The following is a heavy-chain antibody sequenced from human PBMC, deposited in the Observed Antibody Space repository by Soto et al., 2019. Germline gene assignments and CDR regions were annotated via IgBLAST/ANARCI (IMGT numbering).Heavy chain of an antibody. J-gene: IGHJ3*02. Sequence: GGSLRLSCAASGFTFRDFGMHWVRQAPGKGLEWVTVIWSNGINKYYRDSVRGRFSFSRDNSKNMLYLQMNNLRADDTALYYCVRERAPFEAFDIWGQGTMVTVSS. CDR2: IWSNGINK. CDR1: GFTFRDFG. CDR3: VRERAPFEAFDI. V-gene: IGHV3-33*01.